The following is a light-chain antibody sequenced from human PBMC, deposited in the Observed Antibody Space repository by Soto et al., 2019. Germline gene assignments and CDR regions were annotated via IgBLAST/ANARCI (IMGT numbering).Light chain of an antibody. CDR3: QQTYSAPLFT. CDR1: QSISNY. V-gene: IGKV1-39*01. Sequence: DIQMTQSPSSLSASVGDRVIITCRASQSISNYLNWYQQKPGRAPKFLIFGASNLQSGVPSRFSGSGSGTDFTLTISSLQPEDFATYFCQQTYSAPLFTFGHGTKVNVK. CDR2: GAS. J-gene: IGKJ3*01.